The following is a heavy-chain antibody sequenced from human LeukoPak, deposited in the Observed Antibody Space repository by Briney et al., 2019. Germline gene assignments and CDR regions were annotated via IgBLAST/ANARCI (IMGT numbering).Heavy chain of an antibody. Sequence: PGGSLRLSCAASGFTFSSYWMSWVRQAPGKGLEWVANIKQDGNEKYYVDSVKGRFTISRDNAKNSLYLQMNSLRAEDTAVYYCARELGRYYMDVWGKGTTVTVSS. CDR3: ARELGRYYMDV. J-gene: IGHJ6*03. CDR2: IKQDGNEK. CDR1: GFTFSSYW. V-gene: IGHV3-7*01.